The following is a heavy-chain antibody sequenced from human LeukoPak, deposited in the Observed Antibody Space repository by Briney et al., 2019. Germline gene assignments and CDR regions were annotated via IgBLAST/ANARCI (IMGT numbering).Heavy chain of an antibody. Sequence: GGSPRLSCAASGFTFSSYWMSWVRQAPGKGLEWVAVISYDGSNKYYADSVKGRFTISRDNSKNTLYLQMNSLRAEDTAVYYCAKEGLWFGESHMDVWGQGTTVTVSS. CDR1: GFTFSSYW. D-gene: IGHD3-10*01. CDR3: AKEGLWFGESHMDV. J-gene: IGHJ6*02. V-gene: IGHV3-30*18. CDR2: ISYDGSNK.